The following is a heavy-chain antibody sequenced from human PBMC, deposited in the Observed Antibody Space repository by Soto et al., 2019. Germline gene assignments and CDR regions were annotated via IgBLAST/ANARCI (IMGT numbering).Heavy chain of an antibody. CDR1: GFNFSNHW. CDR2: ITSDGKSK. J-gene: IGHJ5*02. D-gene: IGHD2-21*02. Sequence: GGSLRLSCAASGFNFSNHWMHWVRQRPAEGQVWVSRITSDGKSKAYAESVKGRFAISRDNAKNTLYLQMNGLTAEDTAVYYCARESGDWPLNWFDPWGQGTLVTV. V-gene: IGHV3-74*01. CDR3: ARESGDWPLNWFDP.